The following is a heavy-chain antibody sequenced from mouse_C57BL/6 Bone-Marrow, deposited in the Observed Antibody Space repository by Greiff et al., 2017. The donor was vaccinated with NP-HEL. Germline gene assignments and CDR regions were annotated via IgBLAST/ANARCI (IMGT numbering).Heavy chain of an antibody. CDR2: IYPRSGNT. D-gene: IGHD1-1*01. CDR1: GYTFTSYG. V-gene: IGHV1-81*01. J-gene: IGHJ2*01. CDR3: ARWGTKGGFDY. Sequence: QVQLKESGAELARPGASVKLSCKASGYTFTSYGISWVKQRTGQGLEWIGEIYPRSGNTYYNEKFKGKATLTADKSSSTAYMELRSLTSEDSAVYFCARWGTKGGFDYWGQGTTLTVSS.